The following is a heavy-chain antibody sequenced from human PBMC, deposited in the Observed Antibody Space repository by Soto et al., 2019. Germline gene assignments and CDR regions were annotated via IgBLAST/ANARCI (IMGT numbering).Heavy chain of an antibody. J-gene: IGHJ4*02. D-gene: IGHD2-15*01. CDR1: GFTFSSYA. CDR2: ISYDGSNK. V-gene: IGHV3-30-3*01. CDR3: AREQGYCSGGSCPQDY. Sequence: GGSLRLSCAASGFTFSSYAMHWVRQAPGKGLEWVAVISYDGSNKYYADSVKGRFTISRDNSKNTLYLQMNSLRAEDTAVYYCAREQGYCSGGSCPQDYWGQGTLVTVSS.